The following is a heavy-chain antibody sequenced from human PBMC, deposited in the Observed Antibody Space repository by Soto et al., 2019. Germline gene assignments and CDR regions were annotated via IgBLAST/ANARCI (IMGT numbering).Heavy chain of an antibody. Sequence: QVRLQESGPGLVRPSETLSLTCTASGVSISSAGYYWSWIRHHPGKGLEWIGTTFYSASTYYNPSLKSATSISVETSKNQFSLNLSSVTAADTAVYYCASPSMLRGVIAFDQWGPGIQVTVSS. J-gene: IGHJ4*02. CDR2: TFYSAST. V-gene: IGHV4-31*01. D-gene: IGHD3-10*01. CDR1: GVSISSAGYY. CDR3: ASPSMLRGVIAFDQ.